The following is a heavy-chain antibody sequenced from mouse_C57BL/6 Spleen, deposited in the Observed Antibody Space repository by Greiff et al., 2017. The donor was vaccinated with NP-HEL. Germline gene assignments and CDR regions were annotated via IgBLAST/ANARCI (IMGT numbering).Heavy chain of an antibody. CDR3: ARWDTMVTFDY. J-gene: IGHJ2*01. CDR2: IYPGDGDT. V-gene: IGHV1-82*01. Sequence: VQLQQSGPELVKPGASVKISCKASGYAFSSSWLNWVKQRPGKGLEWIGRIYPGDGDTNYNGKFKGKATLTADKASSTAYMQLSSLTSEDSAVYFCARWDTMVTFDYWGQVTTLTVSS. CDR1: GYAFSSSW. D-gene: IGHD2-2*01.